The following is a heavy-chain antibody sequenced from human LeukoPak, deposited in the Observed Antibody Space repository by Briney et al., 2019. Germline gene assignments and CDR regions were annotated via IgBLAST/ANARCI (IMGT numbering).Heavy chain of an antibody. CDR1: GFAFSTYV. CDR2: IKQDGSEK. CDR3: ARGLLWLF. J-gene: IGHJ4*02. V-gene: IGHV3-7*01. D-gene: IGHD3-10*01. Sequence: GGSLRLSCAASGFAFSTYVMHWVRQAPGKGLEWVANIKQDGSEKYYVDSVKGRFTISRDNAKNSVYLQMNSLRVEDTAVYYCARGLLWLFGGQGTLVTVSS.